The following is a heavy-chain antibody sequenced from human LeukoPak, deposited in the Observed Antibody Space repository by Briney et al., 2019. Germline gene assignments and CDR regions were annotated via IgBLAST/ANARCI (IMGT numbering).Heavy chain of an antibody. Sequence: GGSLRLSCAASGFTFTDHYMDWVRQAPGKGLEWVGRTRNRADSYITEYAASVVGRFIISRDDSKTSLSLQMNSLKIDDTAVYYCAREEERIAIFGVTNSRFDYWGQGTLVTVSS. V-gene: IGHV3-72*01. CDR1: GFTFTDHY. J-gene: IGHJ4*02. D-gene: IGHD3-3*01. CDR2: TRNRADSYIT. CDR3: AREEERIAIFGVTNSRFDY.